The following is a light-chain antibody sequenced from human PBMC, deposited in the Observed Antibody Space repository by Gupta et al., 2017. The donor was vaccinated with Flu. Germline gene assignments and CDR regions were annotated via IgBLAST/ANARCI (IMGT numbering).Light chain of an antibody. CDR3: QQDGYSLWT. Sequence: GTLSLSPGERATLSCSASQRISYTYLAWYQQRPGQPPRLLIYSASKRATGITDRFSGSWSGTDFTLTIDRLEPEDFAVYYCQQDGYSLWTFGQGTKVEI. J-gene: IGKJ1*01. CDR2: SAS. V-gene: IGKV3-20*01. CDR1: QRISYTY.